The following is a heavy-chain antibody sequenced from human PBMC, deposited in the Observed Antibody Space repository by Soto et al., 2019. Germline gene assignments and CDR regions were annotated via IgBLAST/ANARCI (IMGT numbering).Heavy chain of an antibody. J-gene: IGHJ4*02. CDR1: GFTFSSYG. D-gene: IGHD3-22*01. CDR2: IWYDGSNK. V-gene: IGHV3-33*01. Sequence: GGSLRLSCAASGFTFSSYGMHWVRQAPGKGLEWVAVIWYDGSNKYYADSVKGRFTISRDNSKNTLYLQMNSLRAEDTAVYYCARHHLEWYYYDSSGYFPRPFDYWGQGTLVTVSS. CDR3: ARHHLEWYYYDSSGYFPRPFDY.